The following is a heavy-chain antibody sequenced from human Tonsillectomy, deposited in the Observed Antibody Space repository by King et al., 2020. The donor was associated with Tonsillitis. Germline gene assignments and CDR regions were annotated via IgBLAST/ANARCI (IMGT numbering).Heavy chain of an antibody. J-gene: IGHJ6*02. CDR1: GFTFSNAW. Sequence: VQLVESGGGLVKPGGSLRLSCAASGFTFSNAWMSWVRQAPGKGLEWVGRIKSKTDGGTTDYAAPVKGRFTISRDDSKNTLYLQMNSRKTEDTAVYYCTTVGAAAGTASYYYYYGMDVWGQGTTVTVSS. V-gene: IGHV3-15*01. CDR3: TTVGAAAGTASYYYYYGMDV. CDR2: IKSKTDGGTT. D-gene: IGHD6-13*01.